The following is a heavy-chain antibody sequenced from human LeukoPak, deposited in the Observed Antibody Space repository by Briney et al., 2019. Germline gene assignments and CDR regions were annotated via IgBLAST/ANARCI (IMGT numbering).Heavy chain of an antibody. CDR1: GXTFSSYW. J-gene: IGHJ6*02. CDR2: IKQDGSEE. V-gene: IGHV3-7*05. Sequence: PGGSLRLSCAASGXTFSSYWMSWVRQAPGKGLEWVANIKQDGSEEVYVDSVKGRFTISRDNAKNSLFLQMNTLRAEDTAVYYCARDPYSSTWSYGMDVWGQGTTVTVSS. D-gene: IGHD6-6*01. CDR3: ARDPYSSTWSYGMDV.